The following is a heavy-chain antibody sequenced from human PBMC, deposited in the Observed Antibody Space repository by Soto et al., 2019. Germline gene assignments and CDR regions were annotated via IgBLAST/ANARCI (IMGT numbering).Heavy chain of an antibody. CDR3: SKLEGG. Sequence: EEQLVESGGGLVQPGGSLTLSCAASGFSFSDYYMEWVRQAPGKGLEWVARSRNKVKSYTTDYAASVKGRFTISRDLSKNSLYLEMNNLKTEDTAVYYFSKLEGGWGQGTLVTVSS. CDR2: SRNKVKSYTT. V-gene: IGHV3-72*01. CDR1: GFSFSDYY. D-gene: IGHD3-3*01. J-gene: IGHJ4*02.